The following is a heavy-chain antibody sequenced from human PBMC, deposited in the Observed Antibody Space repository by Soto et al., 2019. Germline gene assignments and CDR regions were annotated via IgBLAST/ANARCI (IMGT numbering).Heavy chain of an antibody. Sequence: GGSLRLSCAASGFPFRTYAMNWVRQAPGKGLEWVANINHDGSAIRYADSVRGRFTISRDNAKNSLYLQMNSLRGEDTAVYYCARVESGSYDYWGQGALVTVSS. J-gene: IGHJ4*02. V-gene: IGHV3-48*04. D-gene: IGHD1-26*01. CDR3: ARVESGSYDY. CDR2: INHDGSAI. CDR1: GFPFRTYA.